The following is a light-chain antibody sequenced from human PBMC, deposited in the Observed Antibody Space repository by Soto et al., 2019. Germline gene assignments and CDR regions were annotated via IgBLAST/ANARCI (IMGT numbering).Light chain of an antibody. J-gene: IGLJ1*01. CDR2: DVN. Sequence: QSAPAQPSPLSGSPGQSITLSRTGNNRDVGAYNFVSWYQQHPGKAPKLMIYDVNNRPSGVSDRFSGSKSGNTASLTISGLQAEDETDYYCSSYTNSANYVFGTGTKAPS. V-gene: IGLV2-14*03. CDR1: NRDVGAYNF. CDR3: SSYTNSANYV.